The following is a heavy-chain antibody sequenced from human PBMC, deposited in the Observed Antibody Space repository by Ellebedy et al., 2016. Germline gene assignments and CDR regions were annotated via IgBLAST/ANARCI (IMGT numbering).Heavy chain of an antibody. J-gene: IGHJ5*02. CDR3: ARDLIVSEIFGVVNGEWFDP. D-gene: IGHD3-3*01. V-gene: IGHV1-69*06. Sequence: SVKVSXXASGGTFSSYAISWVRQAPGQGLEWMGGIIPIFGTANYAQKFQGRVTITADKSTSTAYMELSSLRSEDTAVYYCARDLIVSEIFGVVNGEWFDPWGQGTLVTVSS. CDR1: GGTFSSYA. CDR2: IIPIFGTA.